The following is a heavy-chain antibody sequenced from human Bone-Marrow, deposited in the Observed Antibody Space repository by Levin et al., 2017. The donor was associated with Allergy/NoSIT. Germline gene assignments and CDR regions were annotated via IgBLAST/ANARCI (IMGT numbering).Heavy chain of an antibody. CDR1: GYTFTSYY. Sequence: ASVKVSCKASGYTFTSYYMHWVRQAPGQGLEWMGIINPSGGSTSYAQKFQGRVTMTRDTSTSAVYMELSSLRSEDTAVYYCARDAVVVAAAWAFDMWGQGTMVTVSS. D-gene: IGHD2-15*01. CDR3: ARDAVVVAAAWAFDM. CDR2: INPSGGST. J-gene: IGHJ3*02. V-gene: IGHV1-46*01.